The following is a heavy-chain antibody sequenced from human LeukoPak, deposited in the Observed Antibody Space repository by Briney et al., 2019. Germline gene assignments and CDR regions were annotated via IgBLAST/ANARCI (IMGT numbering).Heavy chain of an antibody. CDR2: INPSGST. Sequence: PSETLSLTCAVYGGSFSGYYWSWIRQPPGKGLEWIGEINPSGSTNYNPSLKSRVTISVDTSKNQFSLKLSSVTAADTAVYYCARGVSWEPRFDYWGQGTLVTVSS. CDR3: ARGVSWEPRFDY. V-gene: IGHV4-34*01. CDR1: GGSFSGYY. J-gene: IGHJ4*02. D-gene: IGHD1-26*01.